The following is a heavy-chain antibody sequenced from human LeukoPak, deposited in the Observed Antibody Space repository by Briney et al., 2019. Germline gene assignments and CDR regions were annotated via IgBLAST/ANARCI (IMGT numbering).Heavy chain of an antibody. CDR3: ARGYFYDSNGYRRYFDY. V-gene: IGHV4-61*01. CDR2: IYYSGST. Sequence: SQTLSLTCTVSGGSISSGSYYWSWIRQPPGKGLEWIGYIYYSGSTNYNPSLKSRVTISVDTSKNQFSLKLSSVTAADTAVYYCARGYFYDSNGYRRYFDYWGQGTLVTVSS. J-gene: IGHJ4*02. CDR1: GGSISSGSYY. D-gene: IGHD3-22*01.